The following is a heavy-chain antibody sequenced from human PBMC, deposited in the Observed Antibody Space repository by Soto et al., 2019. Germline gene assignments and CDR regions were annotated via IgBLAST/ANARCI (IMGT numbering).Heavy chain of an antibody. J-gene: IGHJ3*02. Sequence: XGSLRLSCAASGFTFSSYGMHWVRQAPGKGLEWVAVISYDGSNKYYADSVKGRFTISRDNSKNTLYLQMNSLRAEDTAVYYCAKEPPTVLMVYAIRHDAFDIWGQGTMVTVSS. CDR2: ISYDGSNK. CDR3: AKEPPTVLMVYAIRHDAFDI. D-gene: IGHD2-8*01. V-gene: IGHV3-30*18. CDR1: GFTFSSYG.